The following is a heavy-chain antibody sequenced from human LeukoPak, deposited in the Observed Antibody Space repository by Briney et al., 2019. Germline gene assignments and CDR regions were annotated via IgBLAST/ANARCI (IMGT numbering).Heavy chain of an antibody. D-gene: IGHD3-10*01. V-gene: IGHV3-74*01. CDR1: GFTFSTYA. CDR2: INTDGSST. CDR3: AREYYGSGSYHDY. J-gene: IGHJ4*02. Sequence: GGSLRLSCAASGFTFSTYAMSWVRQVPGKGPVWVSRINTDGSSTSYADSEKGRFTISRDNAKNTLYLQMNSLRAEDTAVYYCAREYYGSGSYHDYWGQGTLVTVSS.